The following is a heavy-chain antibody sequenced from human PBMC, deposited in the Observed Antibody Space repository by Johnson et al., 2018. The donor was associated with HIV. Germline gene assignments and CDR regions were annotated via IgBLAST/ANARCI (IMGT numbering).Heavy chain of an antibody. J-gene: IGHJ3*02. CDR3: ARAWNDAFDI. Sequence: VQLVETGGGLIQPGGSLRLSCAASGFSVTTDYMNWVRQAPGKGLEWVSLIYSCGNADYADSVKGRFTITRDNSKNTLYLQMNSLRVEDTAVYYCARAWNDAFDIWGQGTLVTVSS. CDR1: GFSVTTDY. V-gene: IGHV3-53*02. CDR2: IYSCGNA. D-gene: IGHD1-1*01.